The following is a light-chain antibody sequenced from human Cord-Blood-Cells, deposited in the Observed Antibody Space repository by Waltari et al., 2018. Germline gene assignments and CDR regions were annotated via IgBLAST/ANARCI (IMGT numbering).Light chain of an antibody. J-gene: IGLJ3*02. Sequence: SYELTQPPSVSVSPGQTASITCSGDKLGDKYACWYQQKPGQSPVRVIYQDSKRPSGIPARFSGSNSGNTATLTISGTQAMDEADYYCQAWDSSTWVFGGGTKLTVL. CDR2: QDS. CDR1: KLGDKY. V-gene: IGLV3-1*01. CDR3: QAWDSSTWV.